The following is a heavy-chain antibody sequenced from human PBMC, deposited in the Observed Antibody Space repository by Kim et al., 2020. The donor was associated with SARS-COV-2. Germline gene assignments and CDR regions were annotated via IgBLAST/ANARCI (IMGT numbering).Heavy chain of an antibody. V-gene: IGHV3-23*01. D-gene: IGHD4-4*01. CDR1: GFTFSRYA. Sequence: WGSLRLSCAASGFTFSRYAMTWVRQAPGKGLEWVSGVSSSGDTTYYADSVKGRFTVSRDNSKNTVSLQMNSLRAEDGALYYCAKDVYSVFAGIAEYFQHWGQGTLVIVSS. CDR2: VSSSGDTT. J-gene: IGHJ1*01. CDR3: AKDVYSVFAGIAEYFQH.